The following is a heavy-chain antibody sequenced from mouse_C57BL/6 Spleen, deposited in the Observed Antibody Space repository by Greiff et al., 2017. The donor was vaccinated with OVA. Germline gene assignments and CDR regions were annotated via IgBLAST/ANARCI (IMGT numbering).Heavy chain of an antibody. CDR3: ARHFDY. Sequence: QVHVKQPGAELVKPGASVKVSCKASGYTFTSYWMHWVKQRPGQGLEWIGRIHPSDNDTNYNQKFKGKATLTVYKSSSTAYMQLSSLTSEDSAVSYCARHFDYWGQGTTLTVSS. J-gene: IGHJ2*01. V-gene: IGHV1-74*01. CDR2: IHPSDNDT. CDR1: GYTFTSYW.